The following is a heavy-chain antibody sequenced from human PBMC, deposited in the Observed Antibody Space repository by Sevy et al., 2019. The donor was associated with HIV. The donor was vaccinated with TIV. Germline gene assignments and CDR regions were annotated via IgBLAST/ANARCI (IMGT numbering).Heavy chain of an antibody. D-gene: IGHD2-15*01. Sequence: ASVKVSCKAFGYTFTSYYMNWVRQAPGQGLEWMGIVNPSGGSTSYAQKFQGRVTMTRDTSTSTVYMELSRLRSEDTAVYYCARGSGGRSGWFDPWGQGTLVTVSS. CDR3: ARGSGGRSGWFDP. CDR1: GYTFTSYY. J-gene: IGHJ5*02. CDR2: VNPSGGST. V-gene: IGHV1-46*01.